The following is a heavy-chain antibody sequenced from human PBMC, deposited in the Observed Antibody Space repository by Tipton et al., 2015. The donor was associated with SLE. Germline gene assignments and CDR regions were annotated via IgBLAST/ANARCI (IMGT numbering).Heavy chain of an antibody. D-gene: IGHD3-22*01. CDR2: IYYSGST. V-gene: IGHV4-59*08. Sequence: LRLSCFVSGGSISSYYWSWIRQPPGKGLEWIGYIYYSGSTNYNPSLKSRVTISVDTSKNQFSLKLSSVTAADTAVYYCARHYDSLTPFDYWGQGTLVTVSS. CDR3: ARHYDSLTPFDY. CDR1: GGSISSYY. J-gene: IGHJ4*02.